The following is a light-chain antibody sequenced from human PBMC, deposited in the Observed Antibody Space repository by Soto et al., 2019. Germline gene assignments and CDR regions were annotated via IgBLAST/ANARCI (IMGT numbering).Light chain of an antibody. CDR1: TGAVTSGHY. V-gene: IGLV7-46*01. CDR2: DTS. CDR3: LLSYSGARLVV. Sequence: QAVVTQEPSLTVSRGGTVTLTCGSSTGAVTSGHYPYWFQQKPGQAPRTLIYDTSNKHSWTPARFSGSLLGGKAALTLSGAQPEDEAEYYCLLSYSGARLVVFGGGTKVTVL. J-gene: IGLJ2*01.